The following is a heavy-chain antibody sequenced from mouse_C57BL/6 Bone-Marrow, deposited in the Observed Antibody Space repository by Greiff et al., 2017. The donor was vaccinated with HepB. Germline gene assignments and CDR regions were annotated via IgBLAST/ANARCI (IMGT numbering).Heavy chain of an antibody. CDR1: GFSFNTYA. V-gene: IGHV10-1*01. CDR2: IRSKSNNYAT. CDR3: VRPQLKDAMDY. J-gene: IGHJ4*01. D-gene: IGHD1-3*01. Sequence: EVQRVESGGGLVQPKGSLKLSCAASGFSFNTYAMNWVRQAPGKGLEWVARIRSKSNNYATYYADSVKDRFTISRDDSESMLYLQMNNLKTEDTAMYYCVRPQLKDAMDYWGQGTSVTVSS.